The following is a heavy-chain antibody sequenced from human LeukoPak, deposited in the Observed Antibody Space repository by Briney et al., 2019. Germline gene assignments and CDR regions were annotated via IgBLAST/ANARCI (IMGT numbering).Heavy chain of an antibody. CDR3: ARLRPDTAMPIDY. CDR2: INHSGST. V-gene: IGHV4-34*01. Sequence: SETLSLTCAVYGGSFSGYYWSWIRQPPGKGLEWIGEINHSGSTNYNPSLKSRVTISVDTSKNQFPLKLSSVTAADTAVYYCARLRPDTAMPIDYWGQGTLVTVSS. CDR1: GGSFSGYY. J-gene: IGHJ4*02. D-gene: IGHD5-18*01.